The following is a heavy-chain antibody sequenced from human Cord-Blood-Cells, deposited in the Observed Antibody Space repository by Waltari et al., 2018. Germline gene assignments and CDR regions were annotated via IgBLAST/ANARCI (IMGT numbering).Heavy chain of an antibody. J-gene: IGHJ1*01. CDR1: GFTFSSSV. Sequence: EVQLLESGGGLVQPGGSLRLSCAASGFTFSSSVMSWCRQPPGKGLEWVSAISGSGGSTYYADSVKRRFTISRDNSKNTLYLQMNSLRAEDTAVYYCAKEGITTTVYGYFQHWGQGTLVTVSS. CDR3: AKEGITTTVYGYFQH. D-gene: IGHD4-17*01. CDR2: ISGSGGST. V-gene: IGHV3-23*01.